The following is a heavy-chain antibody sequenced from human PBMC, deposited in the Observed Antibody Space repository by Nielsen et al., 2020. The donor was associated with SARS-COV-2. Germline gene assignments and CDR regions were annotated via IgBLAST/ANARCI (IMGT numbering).Heavy chain of an antibody. D-gene: IGHD4-17*01. CDR2: IYWDDDK. J-gene: IGHJ5*02. CDR1: GFSLSTSGAG. Sequence: SGPTLVKPTQTLTLTCTFSGFSLSTSGAGVGWIRQPPGKALEWLALIYWDDDKRYSPSLKSSLTITKDTSKNQVVLTMTNMDPVDTATYYCAHRATVTTTFDPWGQGTLVTVSS. V-gene: IGHV2-5*02. CDR3: AHRATVTTTFDP.